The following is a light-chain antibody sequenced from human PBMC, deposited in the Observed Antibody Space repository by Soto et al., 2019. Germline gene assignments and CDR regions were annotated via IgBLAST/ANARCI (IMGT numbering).Light chain of an antibody. CDR1: QNIANW. J-gene: IGKJ1*01. V-gene: IGKV1-5*01. CDR2: HAS. Sequence: DIQMTQSPSTLPSFVGDRVTITCRASQNIANWLALYRQKPGTAPELLIYHASTLVSGVPSRFTGSGSGTEFTLAISGLQPDDFATYFCQQYATYSVGQGTKVEIQ. CDR3: QQYATYS.